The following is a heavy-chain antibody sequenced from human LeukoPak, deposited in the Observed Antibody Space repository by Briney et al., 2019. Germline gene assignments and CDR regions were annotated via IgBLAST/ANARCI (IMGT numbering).Heavy chain of an antibody. Sequence: PGGSLRLSCAASGFTFSSYAMSWVRQAPGKGLEWVSAISGSGGSTYYADSVKGRFTISRDNSKNTLYLQMNSLRAEDTAVYYCARDAPLPGSGGSGHDPALASWGKGTL. CDR3: ARDAPLPGSGGSGHDPALAS. J-gene: IGHJ4*02. V-gene: IGHV3-23*01. D-gene: IGHD2-15*01. CDR1: GFTFSSYA. CDR2: ISGSGGST.